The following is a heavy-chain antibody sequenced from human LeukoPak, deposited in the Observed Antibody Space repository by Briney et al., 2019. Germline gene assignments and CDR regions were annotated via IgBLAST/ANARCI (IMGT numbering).Heavy chain of an antibody. V-gene: IGHV3-7*01. Sequence: PGGSLRLSCVGSGLTFINYWMTWVRQVPGKGLEWVANINRDGGGKYYLPSVRGRFTISKDDAKDSLYLQMDSLRPEDTAIYYCARVEYSGNGNLYWGQGTLVTVPS. J-gene: IGHJ4*02. CDR2: INRDGGGK. CDR1: GLTFINYW. CDR3: ARVEYSGNGNLY. D-gene: IGHD1-26*01.